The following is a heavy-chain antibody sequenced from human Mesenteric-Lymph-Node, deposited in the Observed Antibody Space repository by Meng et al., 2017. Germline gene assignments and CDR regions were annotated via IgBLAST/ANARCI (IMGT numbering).Heavy chain of an antibody. CDR2: FVNYRDT. J-gene: IGHJ4*02. CDR3: ARVEVGITSGDY. D-gene: IGHD1-26*01. V-gene: IGHV1-18*01. Sequence: QVLLLQSGPEGKKPGASVRVSCKASPYAFGTYGISWVRQAPGLGLEWMGWFVNYRDTYPAPKFQDRVTMTTDTSTSTAYMELRSLRSDDTAVYYCARVEVGITSGDYWGQGTLVTVSS. CDR1: PYAFGTYG.